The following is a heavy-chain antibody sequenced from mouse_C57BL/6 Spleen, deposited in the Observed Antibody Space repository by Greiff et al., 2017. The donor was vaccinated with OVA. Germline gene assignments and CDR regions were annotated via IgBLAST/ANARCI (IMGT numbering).Heavy chain of an antibody. CDR1: GYTFTSYW. V-gene: IGHV1-50*01. J-gene: IGHJ2*01. Sequence: QVQLQQPGAELVKPGASVKLSCKASGYTFTSYWMQWVKQRPGQGLEWIGEIDPSDSYTNYNQKFKGKATLTVDTSSSTAYMQLSSLTSEDSAVYYCVSYSNYYYFDYWGQGTTLTVSS. D-gene: IGHD2-5*01. CDR3: VSYSNYYYFDY. CDR2: IDPSDSYT.